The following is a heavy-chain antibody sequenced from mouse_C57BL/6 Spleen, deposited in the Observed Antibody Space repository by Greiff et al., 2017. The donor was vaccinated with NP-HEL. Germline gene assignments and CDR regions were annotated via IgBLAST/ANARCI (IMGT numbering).Heavy chain of an antibody. D-gene: IGHD4-1*02. CDR3: ARSTGEYDYAMDC. CDR2: IRNKANGYTT. V-gene: IGHV7-3*01. CDR1: GFTFTDYY. J-gene: IGHJ4*01. Sequence: EVKLQESGGGLVQPGGSLSLSCAASGFTFTDYYMSWVRQPPGKALEWLGFIRNKANGYTTEYSASVKGRFTISRDNSQSILYLQMYALRAEDSATYYCARSTGEYDYAMDCWGQGTSVTVSS.